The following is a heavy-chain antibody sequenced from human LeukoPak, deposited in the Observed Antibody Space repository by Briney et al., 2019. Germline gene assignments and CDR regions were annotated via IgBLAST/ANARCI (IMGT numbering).Heavy chain of an antibody. J-gene: IGHJ6*02. CDR3: ARDEGIAAAGTLDV. CDR2: IIPILGIA. Sequence: ASVKVSCKASGGTFSSYAISWVRQAPGQGLEWMGRIIPILGIANYAQKFQGRVTITADKSTSTAYMELSSLRSEDTAVYYCARDEGIAAAGTLDVWGQGTTVTVSS. CDR1: GGTFSSYA. D-gene: IGHD6-13*01. V-gene: IGHV1-69*04.